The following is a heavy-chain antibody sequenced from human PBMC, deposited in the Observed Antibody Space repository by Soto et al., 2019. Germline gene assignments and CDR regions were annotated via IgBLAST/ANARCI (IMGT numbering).Heavy chain of an antibody. D-gene: IGHD3-10*01. V-gene: IGHV2-5*01. CDR1: VFSLSTSGEA. CDR2: IYWTCIE. CDR3: AHGDPLDFHY. Sequence: QLTLRESGPALAKPTQTLTLTCTFSVFSLSTSGEAVGWIRQPPGKGLEWLALIYWTCIEGYSPSLKNRLSITMDTSKNNVVLSMTNMDPVDTATYYCAHGDPLDFHYWGQGTLVTVSS. J-gene: IGHJ4*02.